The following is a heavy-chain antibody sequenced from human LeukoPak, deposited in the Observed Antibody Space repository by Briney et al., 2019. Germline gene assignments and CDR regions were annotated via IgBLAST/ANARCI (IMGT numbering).Heavy chain of an antibody. CDR1: GGSISSGSYY. CDR2: IYTSGSN. V-gene: IGHV4-61*02. Sequence: NPSETLSLTCAVSGGSISSGSYYWSWIRQSTGKGLEWIGRIYTSGSNNYDPSLKSRVTISVDSSKTLHSLMLSSVTAAAAAVYCCAREPRTLSGISGFVYWGQGTLVTVSS. D-gene: IGHD4-23*01. CDR3: AREPRTLSGISGFVY. J-gene: IGHJ4*02.